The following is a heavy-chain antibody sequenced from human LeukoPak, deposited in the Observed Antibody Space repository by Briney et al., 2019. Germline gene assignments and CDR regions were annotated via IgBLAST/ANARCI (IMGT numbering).Heavy chain of an antibody. J-gene: IGHJ5*02. CDR2: IIPIFGTA. V-gene: IGHV1-69*05. CDR3: ARDRFLWGLGNWFDL. D-gene: IGHD3-3*01. CDR1: GGTFSSYA. Sequence: SVKVSCKASGGTFSSYAISWVRQAPGQGLEWMGRIIPIFGTANYAPKFRGRVIMTIDTSTTTAYLEMRSLTSDDTAVYYCARDRFLWGLGNWFDLWGQGTLVTVTS.